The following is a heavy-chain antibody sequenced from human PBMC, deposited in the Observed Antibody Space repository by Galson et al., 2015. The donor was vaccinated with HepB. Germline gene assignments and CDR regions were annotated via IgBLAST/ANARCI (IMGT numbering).Heavy chain of an antibody. J-gene: IGHJ6*02. CDR3: AKGLGSGYCSSTCCYADGMDV. D-gene: IGHD2-2*03. Sequence: SLRLSCAASGFTFSSYAMSWVRQAPGKGLEWVSAISGSGGSTYYADSVKGRFTISRDNSKNTLYLQMNSLRAADTAVYYCAKGLGSGYCSSTCCYADGMDVWGQATTVTVSS. V-gene: IGHV3-23*01. CDR2: ISGSGGST. CDR1: GFTFSSYA.